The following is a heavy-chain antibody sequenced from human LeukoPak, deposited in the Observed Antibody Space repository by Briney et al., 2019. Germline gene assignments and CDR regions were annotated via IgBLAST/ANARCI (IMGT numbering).Heavy chain of an antibody. Sequence: SDTLSLTCTVSGGSISSSSYYWGWIRQPPGKGLEWIGSIYYSGSTYYNPSLKSRVTISVDTSKNQFSLKLSSVTAADTAVYYCARWNTMVRGVIGFYYYYMDVWGKGTTVTVSS. D-gene: IGHD3-10*01. J-gene: IGHJ6*03. CDR1: GGSISSSSYY. CDR3: ARWNTMVRGVIGFYYYYMDV. CDR2: IYYSGST. V-gene: IGHV4-39*07.